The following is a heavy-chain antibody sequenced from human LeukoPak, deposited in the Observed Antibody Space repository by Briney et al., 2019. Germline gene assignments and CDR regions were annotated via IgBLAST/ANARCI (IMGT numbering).Heavy chain of an antibody. D-gene: IGHD5-18*01. CDR2: ISNSGGSR. J-gene: IGHJ4*02. Sequence: GGSLRLSCAASGFTFSRFAMTWVRQAPGKGLEWVSGISNSGGSRYSADSVKGRFTISRDNSKNTLYLQMNSLRAEDTAVYYCAKDVRGGDSATEPIDNWGQGTLVTVSS. CDR3: AKDVRGGDSATEPIDN. V-gene: IGHV3-23*01. CDR1: GFTFSRFA.